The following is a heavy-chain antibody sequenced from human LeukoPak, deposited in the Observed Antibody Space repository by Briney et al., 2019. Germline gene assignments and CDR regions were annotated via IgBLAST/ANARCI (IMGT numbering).Heavy chain of an antibody. CDR3: AREGGQGGPVSRFDP. J-gene: IGHJ5*02. V-gene: IGHV4-38-2*02. D-gene: IGHD3-16*01. CDR1: PAYFSSAYF. Sequence: PSETLSLTCAVSPAYFSSAYFWGWIRQAPGKGLPWLGSISHSGWTDYNPSLKSRVTLSLDTSKNQFSLRLTSLTAADTAVYYCAREGGQGGPVSRFDPWGQGTLVTVSS. CDR2: ISHSGWT.